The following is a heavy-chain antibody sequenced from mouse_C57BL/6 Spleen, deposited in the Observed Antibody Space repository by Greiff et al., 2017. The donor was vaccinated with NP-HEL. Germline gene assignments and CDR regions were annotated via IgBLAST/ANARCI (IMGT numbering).Heavy chain of an antibody. CDR1: GFTFSSYG. Sequence: EVKLEESGGDLVKPGGSLKLSCAASGFTFSSYGMSWVRQTPDKRLEWVATISSGGSYTYYPDSVKGRFTISRDNAKNTLYLQMSSLKSEDTAMYYCARDYGSSHWYFDVWGTGTTVTVSS. CDR2: ISSGGSYT. J-gene: IGHJ1*03. D-gene: IGHD1-1*01. CDR3: ARDYGSSHWYFDV. V-gene: IGHV5-6*02.